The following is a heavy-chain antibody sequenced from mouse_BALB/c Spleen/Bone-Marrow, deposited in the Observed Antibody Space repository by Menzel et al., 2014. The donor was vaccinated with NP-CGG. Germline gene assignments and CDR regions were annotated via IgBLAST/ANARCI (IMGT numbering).Heavy chain of an antibody. CDR2: INPGSRST. V-gene: IGHV1-54*01. Sequence: QVQLQQSGAELARPGTSVKVSCKASGYAFTNYLIEWVKQRPGQGFEWIGVINPGSRSTNYNEKFKGKATLTADKSSXTAYMQLSSLTSDDSAVYFCARRTTGVAPFDYWGQGTTLTVSS. D-gene: IGHD1-1*01. CDR1: GYAFTNYL. CDR3: ARRTTGVAPFDY. J-gene: IGHJ2*01.